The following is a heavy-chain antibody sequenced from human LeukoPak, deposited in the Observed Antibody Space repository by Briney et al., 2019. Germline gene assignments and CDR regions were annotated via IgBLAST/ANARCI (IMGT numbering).Heavy chain of an antibody. CDR2: IYYSGST. Sequence: SETLSLTCTVSGGSISSYYWSWIRRPPGKGLEWIGYIYYSGSTNYNPSLKSRVTISVDTSKNQFSLKLSSVTAADTAVYYRARGYNFDYWGQGTLVTVSS. D-gene: IGHD5-18*01. CDR1: GGSISSYY. J-gene: IGHJ4*02. V-gene: IGHV4-59*01. CDR3: ARGYNFDY.